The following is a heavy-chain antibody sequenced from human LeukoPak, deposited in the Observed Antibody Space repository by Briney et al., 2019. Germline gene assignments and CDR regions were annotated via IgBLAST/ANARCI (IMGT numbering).Heavy chain of an antibody. J-gene: IGHJ5*02. Sequence: PSETLSLTCAVYGGSFSGYYWGWIRQPPGKGLEWIGEINHSGSTNYNPSLKSRVTISVDTSRNQFSLKLTSATAADTSVYYCARHSGLRSPFDPWGQGTLVTVSS. CDR2: INHSGST. CDR3: ARHSGLRSPFDP. D-gene: IGHD3-3*01. CDR1: GGSFSGYY. V-gene: IGHV4-34*01.